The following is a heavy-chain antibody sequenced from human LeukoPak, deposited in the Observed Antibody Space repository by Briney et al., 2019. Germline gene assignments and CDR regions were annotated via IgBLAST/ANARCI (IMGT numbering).Heavy chain of an antibody. D-gene: IGHD4-17*01. CDR1: GGSFSGYY. CDR2: INHSGST. J-gene: IGHJ4*02. Sequence: SETLSLTCAVYGGSFSGYYWSWIRQPPGKGLEWIGEINHSGSTNYNPSLKSRVTISVDTSKNQFSLKLSSVTAADTAVYYCAREVGVYGDNYWGQGTLFTVSS. CDR3: AREVGVYGDNY. V-gene: IGHV4-34*01.